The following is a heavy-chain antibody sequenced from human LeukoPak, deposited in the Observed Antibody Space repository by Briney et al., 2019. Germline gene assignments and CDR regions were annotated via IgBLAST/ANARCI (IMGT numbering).Heavy chain of an antibody. D-gene: IGHD5-24*01. CDR1: GGTFSSYA. V-gene: IGHV1-69*13. Sequence: ASVKVSCKVSGGTFSSYAMSWVRQAPGQGLEWMGGIIPIFGTANYAQNFQGRVTITADESTSTAYMELSSLRSEDTAVYYCARGGRIEMATTPYYYYMDVWGKGTTVTISS. CDR2: IIPIFGTA. CDR3: ARGGRIEMATTPYYYYMDV. J-gene: IGHJ6*03.